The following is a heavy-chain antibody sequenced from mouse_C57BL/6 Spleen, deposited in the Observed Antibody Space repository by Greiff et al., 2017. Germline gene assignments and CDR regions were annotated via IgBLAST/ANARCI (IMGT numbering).Heavy chain of an antibody. V-gene: IGHV1-50*01. J-gene: IGHJ4*01. Sequence: QVQLQQPGAELVKPGASVKLSCKASGYTFTSYWMQWVKQRPGQGLEWIGEIDPSDSYTNYNQKFKGKATLTVDTSSSTAYMQLSSLTSADSAVYYCARKGWHYGMDYWGQGTSSTVSS. CDR1: GYTFTSYW. CDR3: ARKGWHYGMDY. CDR2: IDPSDSYT. D-gene: IGHD1-1*01.